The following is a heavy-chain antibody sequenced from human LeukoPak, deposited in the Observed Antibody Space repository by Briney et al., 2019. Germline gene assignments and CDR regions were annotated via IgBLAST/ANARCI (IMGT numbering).Heavy chain of an antibody. CDR3: ATLDSSDEYYFDY. Sequence: GASVKVSCKASGYTFTSYDINWVRQATGQGLEWMGWINPNSGGTNYAQKFQGRVTMTRDTSISTAYMELSRLRSDDTAVYYCATLDSSDEYYFDYWGQGTLVTVSS. D-gene: IGHD3-22*01. V-gene: IGHV1-2*02. J-gene: IGHJ4*02. CDR2: INPNSGGT. CDR1: GYTFTSYD.